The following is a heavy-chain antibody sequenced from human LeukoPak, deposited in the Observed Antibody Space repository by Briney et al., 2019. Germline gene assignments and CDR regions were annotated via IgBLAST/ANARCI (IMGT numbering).Heavy chain of an antibody. CDR1: GFTLRSYA. J-gene: IGHJ2*01. Sequence: GGSLRLSCAASGFTLRSYAMSWVRQAPGKGLEWVSTISGVGISTYYADSVKGRFTISRDNSKNTLYLQMNSLRAEDTAVYYCAKDYYYDSRGYYDSSHRYFDLWGRGTLVTVSS. V-gene: IGHV3-23*01. D-gene: IGHD3-22*01. CDR3: AKDYYYDSRGYYDSSHRYFDL. CDR2: ISGVGIST.